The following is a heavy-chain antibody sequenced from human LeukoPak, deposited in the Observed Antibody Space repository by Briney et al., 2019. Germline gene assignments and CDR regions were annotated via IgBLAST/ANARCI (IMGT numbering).Heavy chain of an antibody. CDR3: ATDPSPRDQFGESLDAFDI. CDR1: GYTFTSYG. Sequence: GASVKVSCKASGYTFTSYGISWVRQAPGQGLESMGGFDPEDGEAIYAQKFQGRVTMTEDTSTDTAYMELSSLRSEDTAVYYCATDPSPRDQFGESLDAFDIWGQGTMVTVSS. CDR2: FDPEDGEA. J-gene: IGHJ3*02. D-gene: IGHD3-10*01. V-gene: IGHV1-24*01.